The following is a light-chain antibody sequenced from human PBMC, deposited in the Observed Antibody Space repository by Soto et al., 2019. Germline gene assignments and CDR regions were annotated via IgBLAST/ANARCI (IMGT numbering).Light chain of an antibody. V-gene: IGLV2-14*01. J-gene: IGLJ1*01. CDR3: GSYASSSTLYV. CDR2: DVS. Sequence: QSALTQPASVSGSPGQSITISCTGTSSDVGDYNYVSWYQQHSGKAPKLMIYDVSNRPSGVSNRFSGSKSGNTASLTISGLQAEDEADYYCGSYASSSTLYVFGTGTKVTVL. CDR1: SSDVGDYNY.